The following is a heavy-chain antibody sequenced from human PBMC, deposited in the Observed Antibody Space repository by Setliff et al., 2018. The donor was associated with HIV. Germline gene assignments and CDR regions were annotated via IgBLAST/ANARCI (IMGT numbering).Heavy chain of an antibody. CDR1: GDTFSGHY. CDR3: ATDGSVVVVAGSGFDP. Sequence: ASVKVSCKASGDTFSGHYMHWVRQAPGQGLEWLGWINPNSGGTKYAQKFQGRLTMTRDTSITTVYMELSRLRSDDTAVYYCATDGSVVVVAGSGFDPWGQGTLVTVPS. V-gene: IGHV1-2*02. J-gene: IGHJ5*02. CDR2: INPNSGGT. D-gene: IGHD2-15*01.